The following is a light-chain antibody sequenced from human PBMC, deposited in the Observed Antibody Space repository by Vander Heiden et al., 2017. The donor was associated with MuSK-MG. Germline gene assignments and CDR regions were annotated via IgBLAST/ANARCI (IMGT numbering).Light chain of an antibody. CDR1: QGISNS. CDR2: AAS. CDR3: QQYDSTPLYT. J-gene: IGKJ2*01. Sequence: DIQMTQSPSSLSASVGDRVTITCRASQGISNSLAWYQQKPGKAPKLLLYAASRLESGVPSRFSGSGSGTDYTLTISSLQPEDFATYYCQQYDSTPLYTFGQGTKLXIK. V-gene: IGKV1-NL1*01.